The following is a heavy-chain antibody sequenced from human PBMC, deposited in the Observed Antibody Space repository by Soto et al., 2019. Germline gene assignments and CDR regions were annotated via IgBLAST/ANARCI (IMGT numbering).Heavy chain of an antibody. Sequence: SETLSLTCTVSGFSISSYYWSWIRQPPGKGLEWIGYIYYSGSTNYNPSLKSRVTISVDTSKNQFSLKLSSVTAADTAVYYCARRYGYSFDYWGQGTLVTVSS. D-gene: IGHD1-20*01. V-gene: IGHV4-59*08. CDR2: IYYSGST. CDR3: ARRYGYSFDY. CDR1: GFSISSYY. J-gene: IGHJ4*02.